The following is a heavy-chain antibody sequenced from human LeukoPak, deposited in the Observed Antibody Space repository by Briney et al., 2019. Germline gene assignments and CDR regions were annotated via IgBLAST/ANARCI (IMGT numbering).Heavy chain of an antibody. D-gene: IGHD5-18*01. CDR2: IIPIFGTA. J-gene: IGHJ4*02. CDR3: ASPNPEYSYGPLFGY. V-gene: IGHV1-69*13. CDR1: GGTFSSYA. Sequence: SVKVSCKASGGTFSSYAISWVRQAPGQGLEWMGGIIPIFGTANYAQKFQGRVTITADESTSTAYMELSSLRSEDTAVYYCASPNPEYSYGPLFGYWGQGTLVTVSS.